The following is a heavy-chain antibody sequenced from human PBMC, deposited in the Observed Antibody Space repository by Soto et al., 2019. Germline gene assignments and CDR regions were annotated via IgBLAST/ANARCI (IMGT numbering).Heavy chain of an antibody. CDR3: ARDTIIAAAGPPYYYYGMDV. D-gene: IGHD6-13*01. CDR1: GGSISSGGYY. J-gene: IGHJ6*02. CDR2: IYYSGST. V-gene: IGHV4-31*03. Sequence: SETLSLTCTVSGGSISSGGYYWSWIRQHPGKGLEWIGYIYYSGSTYYNPSLKSRVTISVDTSKNQFSLKLSSVTAADTAVYYCARDTIIAAAGPPYYYYGMDVWGQGTTVTVSS.